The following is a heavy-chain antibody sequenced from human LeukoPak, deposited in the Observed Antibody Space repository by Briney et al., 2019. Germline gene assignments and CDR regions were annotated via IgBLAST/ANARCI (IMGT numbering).Heavy chain of an antibody. V-gene: IGHV4-59*08. CDR1: GGSISNYY. CDR2: IHDSGST. Sequence: SETLSLTCTVSGGSISNYYWSWIRQSPEKGLEWIGYIHDSGSTNYNPSLKSRVTISVDTSKNQFSLKLSSVTAADTAVYYCARLDAAAGRYLQFFYWGQGTLVTVSS. CDR3: ARLDAAAGRYLQFFY. J-gene: IGHJ4*02. D-gene: IGHD5-24*01.